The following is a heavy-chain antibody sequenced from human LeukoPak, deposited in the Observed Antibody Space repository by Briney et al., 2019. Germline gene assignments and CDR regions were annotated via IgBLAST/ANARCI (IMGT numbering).Heavy chain of an antibody. J-gene: IGHJ3*02. CDR1: GGTFSSYA. Sequence: SVKVSCKASGGTFSSYAISWVRQAPGQGLEWMGGIIPIFGTANYAQKFQGRVTITTDESTRTAYMELSSLRSEDTAVYYCASWGYYYDSSVGFDIWGQGTMVTVSS. V-gene: IGHV1-69*05. CDR2: IIPIFGTA. D-gene: IGHD3-22*01. CDR3: ASWGYYYDSSVGFDI.